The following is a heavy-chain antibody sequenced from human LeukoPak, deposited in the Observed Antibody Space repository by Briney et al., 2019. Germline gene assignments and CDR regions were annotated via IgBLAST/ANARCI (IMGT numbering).Heavy chain of an antibody. Sequence: AASVKVSCTASGYTFTSYGISWVRQAPGQGLEWMGWISAYNGNTNYAQKLQGRVTMTTDASTSTAYMELRSLRSDDTAVYYCARDKIAALLWFGESLDYWGQGTLVTVSS. CDR1: GYTFTSYG. V-gene: IGHV1-18*01. CDR3: ARDKIAALLWFGESLDY. CDR2: ISAYNGNT. J-gene: IGHJ4*02. D-gene: IGHD3-10*01.